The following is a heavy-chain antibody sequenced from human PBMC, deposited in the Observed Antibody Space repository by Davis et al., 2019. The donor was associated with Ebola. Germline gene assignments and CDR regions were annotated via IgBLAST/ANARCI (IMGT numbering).Heavy chain of an antibody. CDR2: INYRGNT. V-gene: IGHV4-59*12. CDR3: ARGDSYYDPSGYYAGPEAPDH. D-gene: IGHD3-22*01. CDR1: GASIRSSY. J-gene: IGHJ4*02. Sequence: MPSETLSLTCTVSGASIRSSYWSWIRLPPGKGPEWVGYINYRGNTNYNPSLKGRVTMSVDTSKNQFSLKLSSVTAADTAVYYCARGDSYYDPSGYYAGPEAPDHWGQGTLVSVSS.